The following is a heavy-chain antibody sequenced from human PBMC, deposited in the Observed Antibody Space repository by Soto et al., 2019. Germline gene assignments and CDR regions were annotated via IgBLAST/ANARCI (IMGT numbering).Heavy chain of an antibody. CDR2: INPSGGST. Sequence: XSVKVSCQASVYSFTSYYMHWVRQAPGQGLEWMGIINPSGGSTSYAQKFQGRVTMTRDTSTSTVYMELSSLRSEDTAVYYCARVAGDYPGSYYFDYWGQGTLVTVSS. V-gene: IGHV1-46*01. D-gene: IGHD4-17*01. J-gene: IGHJ4*02. CDR1: VYSFTSYY. CDR3: ARVAGDYPGSYYFDY.